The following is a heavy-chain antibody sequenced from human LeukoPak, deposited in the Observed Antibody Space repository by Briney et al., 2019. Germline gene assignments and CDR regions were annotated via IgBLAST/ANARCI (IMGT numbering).Heavy chain of an antibody. CDR3: AKDPTDYSSSWYGWFDP. CDR2: ISGSGGST. V-gene: IGHV3-23*01. Sequence: GGSLRLSCAASGFTFSSYAMSWIRQAPGKGLEWVSDISGSGGSTYYADSVKGRFTISRDNSKNTLYLQMNSLRAEDTAVYYCAKDPTDYSSSWYGWFDPWGQGTPVTVSS. CDR1: GFTFSSYA. J-gene: IGHJ5*02. D-gene: IGHD6-13*01.